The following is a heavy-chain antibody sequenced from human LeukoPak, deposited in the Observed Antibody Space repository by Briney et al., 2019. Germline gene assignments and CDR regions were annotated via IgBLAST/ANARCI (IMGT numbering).Heavy chain of an antibody. Sequence: GGSLRLSCAASGFTFSSSAMSWVRQAPGKGLEWVSAISNNGGYTYYADSVQGRFTISRDNSKSTLCLQMNSLRAEDTAVYYCARVLRFSEWLDYYGMDVWGQGTTVTVSS. J-gene: IGHJ6*02. CDR2: ISNNGGYT. V-gene: IGHV3-23*01. CDR1: GFTFSSSA. D-gene: IGHD3-3*01. CDR3: ARVLRFSEWLDYYGMDV.